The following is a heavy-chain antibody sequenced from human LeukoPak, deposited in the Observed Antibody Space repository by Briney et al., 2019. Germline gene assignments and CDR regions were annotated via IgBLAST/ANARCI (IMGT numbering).Heavy chain of an antibody. CDR3: ARFREYGMDV. CDR1: GYTFTSYY. CDR2: INPSGGST. V-gene: IGHV1-46*01. J-gene: IGHJ6*02. D-gene: IGHD3-10*01. Sequence: ASVKVSCKASGYTFTSYYMHWVRQAPGQGLEWMGIINPSGGSTSYAQKFQGRVTMTRDTSISTAYMELSRLRSDDTAVYYCARFREYGMDVWGQGTTVTVSS.